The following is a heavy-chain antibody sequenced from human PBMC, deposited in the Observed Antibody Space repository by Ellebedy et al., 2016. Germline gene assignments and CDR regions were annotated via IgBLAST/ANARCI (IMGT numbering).Heavy chain of an antibody. CDR3: ARADYYGSGSYGNP. V-gene: IGHV4-30-4*01. J-gene: IGHJ5*02. Sequence: SETLSLTCTVSGSISSGDYYWSWIRQPPGRGLEWIGYISYSGSTYYNPSLKSRVTISLDTSKNQFSLKLSSVTAADTAVYYWARADYYGSGSYGNPWGQGTLVTVSS. CDR2: ISYSGST. CDR1: GSISSGDYY. D-gene: IGHD3-10*01.